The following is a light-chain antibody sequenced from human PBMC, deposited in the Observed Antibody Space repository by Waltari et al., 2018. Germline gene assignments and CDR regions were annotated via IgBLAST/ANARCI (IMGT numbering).Light chain of an antibody. V-gene: IGLV2-23*02. CDR1: SSDVGSYNL. CDR3: CSYAGSTTGV. J-gene: IGLJ3*02. Sequence: QSALTQPASVSGSPGQSITISCTGTSSDVGSYNLVSWYQQHPCKAPKLMIYEVTKRPSGFSIRFSGAKSGNTASLSISGLQSEDEADYYCCSYAGSTTGVFGGGTKLTVL. CDR2: EVT.